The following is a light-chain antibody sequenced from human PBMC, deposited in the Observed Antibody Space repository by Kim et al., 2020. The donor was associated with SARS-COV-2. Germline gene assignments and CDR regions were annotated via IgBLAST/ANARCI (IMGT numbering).Light chain of an antibody. CDR2: AAS. CDR1: QSISTF. Sequence: SASVGDRVTITCRASQSISTFLNWYQQRPGKAPKLLIYAASSLQSGVPSRFSGGGSGTDFTLTISSLQPGDFATYYCQQGYSTPHTFGGGTRVEI. CDR3: QQGYSTPHT. J-gene: IGKJ4*01. V-gene: IGKV1-39*01.